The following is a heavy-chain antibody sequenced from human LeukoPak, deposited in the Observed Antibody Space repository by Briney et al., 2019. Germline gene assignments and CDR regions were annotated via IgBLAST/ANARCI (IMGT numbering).Heavy chain of an antibody. CDR1: GFTFSSYS. Sequence: GGSLRLSCAASGFTFSSYSTNWVRQAPGKGLEWVSSISSSSSYIYYADSVKGRFTISRDNAKNSLYLQMNSLRAEDTAVYYCARDSLTMIDDYWGQGTLVTVSP. V-gene: IGHV3-21*01. CDR3: ARDSLTMIDDY. J-gene: IGHJ4*02. CDR2: ISSSSSYI. D-gene: IGHD3-22*01.